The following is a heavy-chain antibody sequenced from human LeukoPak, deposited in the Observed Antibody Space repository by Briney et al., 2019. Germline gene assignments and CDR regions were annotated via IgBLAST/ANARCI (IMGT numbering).Heavy chain of an antibody. J-gene: IGHJ4*02. CDR1: GFTFSGYV. V-gene: IGHV3-21*01. CDR2: ITLSSSHI. CDR3: ARDLSSGFDY. Sequence: GGSLRLSCAASGFTFSGYVMTWVRQPPGKGLECVSSITLSSSHIYYADSAKGRFTISRDNTKDSLYLQMNSLRAEDTAVYYCARDLSSGFDYWGQGTLVTVSS. D-gene: IGHD6-19*01.